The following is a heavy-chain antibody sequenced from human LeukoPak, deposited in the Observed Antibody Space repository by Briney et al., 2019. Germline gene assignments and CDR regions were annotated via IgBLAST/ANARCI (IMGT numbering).Heavy chain of an antibody. Sequence: GRPLRLSCAASGFTFSSYGMHWVRQAPGKGLEWVAVLWYDGSNKYYADYVKGRFTISRDNSKNTLYLQMNSLRAEDTAVYYCARDRDRLAGYSYGYYYYGMDVWGQGTTVTVSS. CDR3: ARDRDRLAGYSYGYYYYGMDV. CDR1: GFTFSSYG. D-gene: IGHD5-18*01. CDR2: LWYDGSNK. J-gene: IGHJ6*02. V-gene: IGHV3-33*01.